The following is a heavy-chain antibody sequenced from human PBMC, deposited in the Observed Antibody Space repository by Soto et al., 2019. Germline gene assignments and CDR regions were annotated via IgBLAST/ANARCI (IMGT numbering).Heavy chain of an antibody. CDR2: ISSSSSYI. Sequence: GGSLRLSCAASGFTFSSYSMNWVRQAPGKGLEWVSSISSSSSYIYYADSVKGRFTISRDNAKNSLYLQMNSLRAEDTAVYYCARGLAGYCSGGSCYSKRSYYGMDVWGQGTTV. CDR1: GFTFSSYS. D-gene: IGHD2-15*01. V-gene: IGHV3-21*01. J-gene: IGHJ6*02. CDR3: ARGLAGYCSGGSCYSKRSYYGMDV.